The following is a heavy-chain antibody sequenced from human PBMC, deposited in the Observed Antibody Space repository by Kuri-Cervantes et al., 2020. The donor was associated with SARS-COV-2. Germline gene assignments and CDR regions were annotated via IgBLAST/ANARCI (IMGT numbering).Heavy chain of an antibody. J-gene: IGHJ4*02. V-gene: IGHV3-66*01. D-gene: IGHD6-19*01. CDR1: GFTFNGYT. CDR3: ARSLWSSGWY. Sequence: GGSLRLSCATSGFTFNGYTMHWVRQAPGKGLEWVSVIYSGGSTYYADSVKGRFTISRNNSKNTLYLQMNSLRAEDSAVYYCARSLWSSGWYWGQGTLVTVSS. CDR2: IYSGGST.